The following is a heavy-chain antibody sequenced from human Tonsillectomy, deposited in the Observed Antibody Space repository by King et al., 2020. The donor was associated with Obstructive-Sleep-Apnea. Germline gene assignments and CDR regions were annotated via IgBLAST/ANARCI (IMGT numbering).Heavy chain of an antibody. D-gene: IGHD3-22*01. CDR3: ARDSRGYNYDSSGYSHWFNP. CDR2: LYYSGGT. J-gene: IGHJ5*02. Sequence: LQLQESGPGLVKPSETLSLTCSVSGGSISGNNFYWGWIRQPPGKGLEWIGSLYYSGGTYYSPALQSRVPISVDTSKNQFSLKLSSVTAADTAVYYCARDSRGYNYDSSGYSHWFNPWGQGTLVTVSS. V-gene: IGHV4-39*07. CDR1: GGSISGNNFY.